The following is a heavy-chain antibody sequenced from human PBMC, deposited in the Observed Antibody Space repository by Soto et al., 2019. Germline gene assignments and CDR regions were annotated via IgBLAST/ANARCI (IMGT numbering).Heavy chain of an antibody. V-gene: IGHV1-8*01. CDR3: ARAIRIMLGPINRRYYYMDI. CDR1: GYTCTNYD. CDR2: RNPNSGNT. Sequence: QVQLVQSGAEVKKPGASVKVSCKASGYTCTNYDINWVRQATGQGLEWMGWRNPNSGNTGYAQKHAGRLTMTRNTSISTAYMELSSLRSENTAVYYCARAIRIMLGPINRRYYYMDIWGRGTTVTVSS. D-gene: IGHD2-15*01. J-gene: IGHJ6*03.